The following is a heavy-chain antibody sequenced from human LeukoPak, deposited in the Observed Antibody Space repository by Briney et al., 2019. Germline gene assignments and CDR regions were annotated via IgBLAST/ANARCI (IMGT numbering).Heavy chain of an antibody. Sequence: SETLSLTCTVSGGSISSYYWSWIRQSAGKGLEWIGRIYTSGSTNYNPSLKSRVTMSVDTSKNQFSLKLSSVTAADTAVYYCARDHSNASSWYFDYWGQGTLVTVSS. CDR2: IYTSGST. V-gene: IGHV4-4*07. CDR3: ARDHSNASSWYFDY. D-gene: IGHD6-13*01. CDR1: GGSISSYY. J-gene: IGHJ4*02.